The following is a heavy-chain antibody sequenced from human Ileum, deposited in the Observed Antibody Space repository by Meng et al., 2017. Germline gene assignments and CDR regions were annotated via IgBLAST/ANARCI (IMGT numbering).Heavy chain of an antibody. V-gene: IGHV4-4*02. J-gene: IGHJ4*02. CDR2: ISQESGRT. Sequence: QGKLVASGPGLVKPSGPLSLTVAVSGDSISSREWWSWVRQPPGKGLEWIGEISQESGRTNYNPSLKSRVTISLDKSKNQFSLNLNSVTAADTAVYYCVRNEGYSLGDWGQGTLVTVSS. D-gene: IGHD2-21*01. CDR3: VRNEGYSLGD. CDR1: GDSISSREW.